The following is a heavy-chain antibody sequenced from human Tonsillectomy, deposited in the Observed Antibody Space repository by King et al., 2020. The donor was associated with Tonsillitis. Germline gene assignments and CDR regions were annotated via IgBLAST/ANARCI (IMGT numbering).Heavy chain of an antibody. CDR1: GFSFNKYA. Sequence: VQLVESGGGVIQPGRSLRLSCAVSGFSFNKYAMQWVRQAPGKGLEWVAFISFDGSKKYYADSVKGRFTISRDNSKNTLFVQMNSLRADDTAVYYCTTFGDSETHFLDYWGQGTLVTVSS. V-gene: IGHV3-30-3*01. CDR2: ISFDGSKK. CDR3: TTFGDSETHFLDY. D-gene: IGHD4-17*01. J-gene: IGHJ4*02.